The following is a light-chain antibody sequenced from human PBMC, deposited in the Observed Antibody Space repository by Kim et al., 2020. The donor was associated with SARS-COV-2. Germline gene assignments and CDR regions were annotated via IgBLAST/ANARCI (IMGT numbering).Light chain of an antibody. J-gene: IGKJ1*01. CDR3: QQYFDPPWT. Sequence: ATINCKASHNILYDANNRDYLAWFQQKVGQPPKLLSYWASIRQSGVPDRFSGSGSGTNFTLTISSLQAEDVAGYYCQQYFDPPWTFGQGTKVDIK. V-gene: IGKV4-1*01. CDR2: WAS. CDR1: HNILYDANNRDY.